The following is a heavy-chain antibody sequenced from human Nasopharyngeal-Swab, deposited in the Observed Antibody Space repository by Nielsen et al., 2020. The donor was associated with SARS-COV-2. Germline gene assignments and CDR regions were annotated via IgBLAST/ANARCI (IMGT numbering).Heavy chain of an antibody. V-gene: IGHV3-72*01. CDR1: GFTFSDHY. CDR3: ARGDSSGGPWYAGGY. CDR2: IRNRANSYTT. Sequence: GESLSLSCAASGFTFSDHYMDWVRQAPGKGLEWVGRIRNRANSYTTEYAASVKGRFAISRDDSKNSLYLQMNSLKTEDTAVYYCARGDSSGGPWYAGGYWGQGTLVTVSS. J-gene: IGHJ4*02. D-gene: IGHD2-15*01.